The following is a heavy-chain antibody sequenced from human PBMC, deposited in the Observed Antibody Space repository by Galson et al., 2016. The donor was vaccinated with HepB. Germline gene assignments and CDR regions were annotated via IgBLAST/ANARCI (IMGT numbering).Heavy chain of an antibody. J-gene: IGHJ6*03. CDR2: IRSKVNSYAT. V-gene: IGHV3-73*01. Sequence: SLRLSCAASGFTFSGSAMHWVRQASGKGLEWVGRIRSKVNSYATANAASVTGRFTISRDDSKNTAYLQMNSLKTEDTAVYYCTRDPDTNYYYYYMDVGGKGTTVTVSS. CDR1: GFTFSGSA. CDR3: TRDPDTNYYYYYMDV.